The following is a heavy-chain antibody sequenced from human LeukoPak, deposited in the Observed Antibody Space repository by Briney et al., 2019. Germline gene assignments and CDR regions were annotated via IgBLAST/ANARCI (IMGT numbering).Heavy chain of an antibody. CDR2: INVGNGDT. J-gene: IGHJ4*02. CDR1: GYIFTKYT. V-gene: IGHV1-3*01. CDR3: ARGPAGGWYREFDY. D-gene: IGHD6-19*01. Sequence: ASVKVSCKASGYIFTKYTMHWVRQAPGQGLEWMGWINVGNGDTKYSQKFQGRVTITRDTSASTAYMELSSLTSEDTAVYYCARGPAGGWYREFDYWGQGTLVTVSS.